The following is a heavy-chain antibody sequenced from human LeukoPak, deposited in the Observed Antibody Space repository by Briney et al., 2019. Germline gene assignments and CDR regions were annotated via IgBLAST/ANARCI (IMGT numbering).Heavy chain of an antibody. CDR2: IYYSGST. V-gene: IGHV4-39*01. CDR1: GGSISGSSYY. D-gene: IGHD6-13*01. Sequence: SEALSLTCTVSGGSISGSSYYWGWIRQPPGKGLEWIGSIYYSGSTYYNPSLKSRVTISVDTSKNQFSLKLSSVTAADTAVYYCARRKAAADDYWGQGTLVTVSS. J-gene: IGHJ4*02. CDR3: ARRKAAADDY.